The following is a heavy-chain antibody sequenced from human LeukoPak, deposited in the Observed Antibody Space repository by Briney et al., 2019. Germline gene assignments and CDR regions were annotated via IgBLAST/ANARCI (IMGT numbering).Heavy chain of an antibody. V-gene: IGHV4-59*01. CDR3: AREASGPSFDP. Sequence: SETLSLTCTVSGGSISSYYWSWIRQPPGKGLEWIGYIYYSGSTNYNPSLKSRVTISVDTSKNQFSLKLSSVTAADTAVYYCAREASGPSFDPWGQGTLVTVSS. CDR2: IYYSGST. CDR1: GGSISSYY. J-gene: IGHJ5*02. D-gene: IGHD6-25*01.